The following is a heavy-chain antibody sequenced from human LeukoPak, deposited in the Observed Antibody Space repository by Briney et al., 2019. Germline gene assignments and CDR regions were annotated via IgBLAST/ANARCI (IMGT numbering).Heavy chain of an antibody. CDR3: AKGYSYGFDY. CDR2: ISGSGGST. J-gene: IGHJ4*02. CDR1: GFTFSSYA. V-gene: IGHV3-23*01. D-gene: IGHD5-18*01. Sequence: PGGSLRLSCAASGFTFSSYAMSWVRQAPGKGLEWVSGISGSGGSTYYADSVKGRFIISRDNSMNTAYMEMNSLRAEDTAVYYCAKGYSYGFDYWGQGTLVTVSS.